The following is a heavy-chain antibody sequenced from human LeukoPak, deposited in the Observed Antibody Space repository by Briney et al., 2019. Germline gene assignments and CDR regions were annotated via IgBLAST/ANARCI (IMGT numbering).Heavy chain of an antibody. D-gene: IGHD5-24*01. CDR1: GFMFSSYA. J-gene: IGHJ4*02. V-gene: IGHV3-33*01. CDR2: IWHDGNTK. CDR3: ARGRDGYKTPGIDY. Sequence: PGGSLRLSCSVSGFMFSSYAMHWVRQAPGKGLEWLAVIWHDGNTKYYGDSVKGRFTIFRDNSKSSLYLQMSSLRVEDTAVFYCARGRDGYKTPGIDYWGQGTLVTVSS.